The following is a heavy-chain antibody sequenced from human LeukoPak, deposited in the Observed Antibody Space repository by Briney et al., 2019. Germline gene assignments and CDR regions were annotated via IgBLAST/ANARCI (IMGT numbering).Heavy chain of an antibody. Sequence: SETLSLTCAVYGGSFSGYYWSWIRQPPGKGLEWIGEINHSGSTNYNPSLKSRVTISVDTSKNQFSLKVTSVNAADTAVYYCARGDGAIAAARPDYWGQGSLVTVSS. CDR2: INHSGST. CDR1: GGSFSGYY. J-gene: IGHJ4*02. CDR3: ARGDGAIAAARPDY. D-gene: IGHD2-2*02. V-gene: IGHV4-34*01.